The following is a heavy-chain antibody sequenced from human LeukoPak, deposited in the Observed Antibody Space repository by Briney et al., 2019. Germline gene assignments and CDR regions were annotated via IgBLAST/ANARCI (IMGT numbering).Heavy chain of an antibody. CDR3: ARAKPKNMVRGLIMRRESRYYFDY. Sequence: GGSLRLSCAASGFTVSSNYMSWVRQAPGKGLEWVSVIYSGGSTYYADSVKGRFTISRDNSKSTLYIQMNSLRAEDTAVYYCARAKPKNMVRGLIMRRESRYYFDYWGQGALVTVSS. J-gene: IGHJ4*02. V-gene: IGHV3-53*01. CDR2: IYSGGST. CDR1: GFTVSSNY. D-gene: IGHD3-10*01.